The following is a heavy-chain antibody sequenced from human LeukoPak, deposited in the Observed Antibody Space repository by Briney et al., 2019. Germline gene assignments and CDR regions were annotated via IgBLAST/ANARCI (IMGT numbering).Heavy chain of an antibody. D-gene: IGHD2-2*03. J-gene: IGHJ4*02. CDR2: IYPDESNI. V-gene: IGHV5-51*01. CDR3: ARPPSRGYSSSFEY. Sequence: GESLKISCKGSGYSFPTYWIAWVRQMPGKGLGWMGIIYPDESNIRYSPSFQGQVTISADKSISTAYLQWSSLKASDIAMYYCARPPSRGYSSSFEYWGQGTLVTVSS. CDR1: GYSFPTYW.